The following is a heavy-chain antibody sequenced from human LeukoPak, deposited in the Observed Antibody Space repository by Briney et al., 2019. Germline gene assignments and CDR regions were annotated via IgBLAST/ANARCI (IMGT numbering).Heavy chain of an antibody. Sequence: GASVTVSCKASGYTFTSYYMHWVRQAPGQGLEWMGWINPNSGGTNYALKFQGRVTMTRDTSISTAYMELSRLRSDDTAVYYCARRSGIAVAGRTYYFDYWGQGTLVTVSS. V-gene: IGHV1-2*02. CDR2: INPNSGGT. CDR1: GYTFTSYY. CDR3: ARRSGIAVAGRTYYFDY. D-gene: IGHD6-19*01. J-gene: IGHJ4*02.